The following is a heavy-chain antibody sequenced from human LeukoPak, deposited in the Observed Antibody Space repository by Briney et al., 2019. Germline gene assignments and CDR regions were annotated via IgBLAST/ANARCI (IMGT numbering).Heavy chain of an antibody. D-gene: IGHD3-9*01. CDR3: ASGRADYDILTGHTGGDWFDP. V-gene: IGHV4-31*03. Sequence: PSETLSLTCTVSGGSISSGGYYWSWIRQHPGKGLEWIGYIYYSGSTYYNPSLKSRVTISVDTSKNQFSLKLSSVTAADTAVYYCASGRADYDILTGHTGGDWFDPWGQGTLVTVSS. CDR1: GGSISSGGYY. J-gene: IGHJ5*02. CDR2: IYYSGST.